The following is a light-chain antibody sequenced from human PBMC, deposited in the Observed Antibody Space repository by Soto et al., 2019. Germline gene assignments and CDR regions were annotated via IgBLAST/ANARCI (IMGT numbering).Light chain of an antibody. CDR2: GAS. CDR3: QQYDNWPPFT. Sequence: EVVLTQSPAPLSVSPGERATLSCRASQSVGSHLAWYQQRPGQAPRLLIYGASYRATGISARFSGSGSGTDFTLTISSPQSADFAVYYCQQYDNWPPFTFGPGTKVDIK. V-gene: IGKV3-15*01. J-gene: IGKJ3*01. CDR1: QSVGSH.